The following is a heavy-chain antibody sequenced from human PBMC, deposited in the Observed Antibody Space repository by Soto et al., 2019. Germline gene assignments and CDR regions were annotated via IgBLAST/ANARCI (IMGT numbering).Heavy chain of an antibody. Sequence: QVHLVQSGAEVKKPGASVKVSCKASGYTLTRYGITWVRQAPGQGLEWMGSISAYNANTNYAQKLQGRLTMTTDTSTSTAYMELRSLTSDDTAVYYCAREVFRYFDLLGRGTLVSVSS. V-gene: IGHV1-18*01. D-gene: IGHD1-20*01. CDR3: AREVFRYFDL. J-gene: IGHJ2*01. CDR2: ISAYNANT. CDR1: GYTLTRYG.